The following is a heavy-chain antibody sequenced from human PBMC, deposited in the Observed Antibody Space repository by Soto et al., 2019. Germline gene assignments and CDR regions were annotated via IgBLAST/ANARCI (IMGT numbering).Heavy chain of an antibody. D-gene: IGHD6-13*01. CDR2: INHSGST. V-gene: IGHV4-34*01. CDR1: GGSFSGYY. J-gene: IGHJ6*02. CDR3: ARDSSSWLFDYYGMDV. Sequence: PSETLSLTCAVYGGSFSGYYWSWIRQPPGKGLEWIGEINHSGSTNYNPSLKSRVTISVDTSKNQFSLKLSSVTAADTAVYYCARDSSSWLFDYYGMDVWGQGTTVTVS.